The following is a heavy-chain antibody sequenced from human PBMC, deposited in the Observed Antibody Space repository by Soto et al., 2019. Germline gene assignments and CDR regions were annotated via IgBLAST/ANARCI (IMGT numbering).Heavy chain of an antibody. CDR3: AKLRLATYDFWGGCDS. CDR2: ISYDESNK. CDR1: GFTFNDYA. D-gene: IGHD3-3*01. V-gene: IGHV3-30*18. J-gene: IGHJ4*02. Sequence: QVQLVESGGGVVQPGRSLKLSCLASGFTFNDYAMHWVRQAPGKGLEWVALISYDESNKDYADSVKGRFTISRDNSKNALYLQINSLRSEDTAVYYCAKLRLATYDFWGGCDSWGQETLVTVSS.